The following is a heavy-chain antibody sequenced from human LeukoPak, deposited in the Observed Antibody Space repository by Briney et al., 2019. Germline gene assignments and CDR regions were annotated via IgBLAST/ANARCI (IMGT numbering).Heavy chain of an antibody. V-gene: IGHV1-2*06. Sequence: ASVKVSSKASGYIFTCHYMNWVRQVPGQGLEWMGRINPKTGGTNYAQNFQGRVTMTRDTSISTTYMELSRLRPDDTAVYYCARVGDGLNDGFDIWGQGTMVTVSS. J-gene: IGHJ3*02. CDR1: GYIFTCHY. D-gene: IGHD5-24*01. CDR3: ARVGDGLNDGFDI. CDR2: INPKTGGT.